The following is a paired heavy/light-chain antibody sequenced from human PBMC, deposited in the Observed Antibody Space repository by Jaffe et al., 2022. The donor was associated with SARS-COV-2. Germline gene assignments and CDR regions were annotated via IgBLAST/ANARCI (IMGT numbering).Light chain of an antibody. J-gene: IGKJ1*01. CDR3: QQYYSTPWT. V-gene: IGKV4-1*01. CDR1: QTVLYTSNNKNY. Sequence: DIVMTQSPDSLAVSLGERATINCKSSQTVLYTSNNKNYLAWYQQKPGQPPKLLIYWASIRESGVPDRFNGSGSGTDFTLTISSLQAEDVAVYYCQQYYSTPWTFGQGTRVEIK. CDR2: WAS.
Heavy chain of an antibody. CDR1: GDSVSSNSAA. D-gene: IGHD1-26*01. J-gene: IGHJ1*01. CDR3: AISRDGSRQYFQY. V-gene: IGHV6-1*01. Sequence: QVQLQQSGPGLVKPSQTLSLTCAISGDSVSSNSAAWNWIRQSPSRGLEWLGRTYYRSKWYSDYAVSVKGRITINPDTSKNQFSLQLNSVTPEDTAVYYCAISRDGSRQYFQYWGQGTLVTVSS. CDR2: TYYRSKWYS.